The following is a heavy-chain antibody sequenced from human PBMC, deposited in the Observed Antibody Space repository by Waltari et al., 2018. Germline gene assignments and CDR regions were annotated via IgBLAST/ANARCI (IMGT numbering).Heavy chain of an antibody. CDR2: INPNSGGT. CDR1: GYTFSGYY. J-gene: IGHJ4*02. CDR3: ARAPSSGPLRVFDY. V-gene: IGHV1-2*02. D-gene: IGHD6-19*01. Sequence: QVQLVQSGAEVKKPGASVKVSCKASGYTFSGYYMHWVRQAPGQGLEWMGWINPNSGGTNYAQKFQGRVTMTRDTSISTAYMELSSLRSDDAAVYYCARAPSSGPLRVFDYWGQGTLVTVSS.